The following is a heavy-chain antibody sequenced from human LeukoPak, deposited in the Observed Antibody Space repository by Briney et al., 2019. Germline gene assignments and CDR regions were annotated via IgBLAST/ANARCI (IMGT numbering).Heavy chain of an antibody. D-gene: IGHD6-13*01. Sequence: GGSLRLSCAAPGFTFSSYWMSWVRQAPGKGLEWVANIKQDGSEKYYVDSVKGRFTISRDNAKNSLYLQMNSLRAEDTAVYYCARDRIAAAGSFGYWGQGTLVTVSS. V-gene: IGHV3-7*01. CDR3: ARDRIAAAGSFGY. J-gene: IGHJ4*02. CDR2: IKQDGSEK. CDR1: GFTFSSYW.